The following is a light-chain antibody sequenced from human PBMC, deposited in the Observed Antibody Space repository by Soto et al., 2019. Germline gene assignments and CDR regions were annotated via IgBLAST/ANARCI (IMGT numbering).Light chain of an antibody. J-gene: IGLJ2*01. CDR2: GVK. Sequence: QSALTQPASVSGSPGQSITISCTGSGRDIGAYDYVSWYQQHPGKAPKLLIYGVKNRPSGISNRFSGSKSGNTASLTISGLQAEDEADYYCSSFTISRNTVIFGGGTKLTVL. CDR1: GRDIGAYDY. CDR3: SSFTISRNTVI. V-gene: IGLV2-14*01.